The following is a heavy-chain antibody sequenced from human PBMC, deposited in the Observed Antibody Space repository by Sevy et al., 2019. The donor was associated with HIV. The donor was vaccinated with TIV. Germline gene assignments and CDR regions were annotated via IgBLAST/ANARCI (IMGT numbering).Heavy chain of an antibody. CDR1: GFTFSSYW. CDR2: INSDGSST. D-gene: IGHD1-26*01. Sequence: GGSLRLSCAASGFTFSSYWMHWVRQAPGKGLVWVSRINSDGSSTRYADSVKGRFTISRDNAKNTLYLQMNSLRAEDTAVYYCAREGGEGATIGRVGAFDIWGQGTMVTVSS. V-gene: IGHV3-74*01. J-gene: IGHJ3*02. CDR3: AREGGEGATIGRVGAFDI.